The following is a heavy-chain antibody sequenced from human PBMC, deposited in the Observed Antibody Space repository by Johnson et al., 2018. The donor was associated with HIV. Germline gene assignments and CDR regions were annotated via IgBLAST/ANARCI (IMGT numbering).Heavy chain of an antibody. D-gene: IGHD6-25*01. CDR1: GFTFSSYA. CDR3: AKETPSSGGTFDI. CDR2: ISYDGSNK. V-gene: IGHV3-30*04. J-gene: IGHJ3*02. Sequence: QMQLVESGGDLVNPGGSLRLSCAASGFTFSSYAMHWVRQAPGKGLEWVAVISYDGSNKYYADSVKGRFTISRDNSKNTLYLQMNSLRAEDTAVYYCAKETPSSGGTFDIWGQGTMVTVSS.